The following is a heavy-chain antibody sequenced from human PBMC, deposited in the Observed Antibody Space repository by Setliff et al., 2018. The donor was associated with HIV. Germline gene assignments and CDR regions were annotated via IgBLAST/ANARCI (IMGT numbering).Heavy chain of an antibody. D-gene: IGHD1-26*01. CDR3: ARARLQGIVTAVGPRDNCLDP. Sequence: GASVKVSCKASGYSFINYGISWVRQAPGQGPEWMGWISAYTGHTDYAPRLLGRVTMTTDTSTSTAYMELRSLTSDDTAVYYCARARLQGIVTAVGPRDNCLDPWGQGTLVTV. CDR2: ISAYTGHT. J-gene: IGHJ5*02. V-gene: IGHV1-18*01. CDR1: GYSFINYG.